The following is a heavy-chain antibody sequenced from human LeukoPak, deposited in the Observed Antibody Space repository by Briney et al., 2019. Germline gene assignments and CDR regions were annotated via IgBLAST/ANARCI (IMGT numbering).Heavy chain of an antibody. CDR1: GFTFSSYS. Sequence: GGSLRLSCAASGFTFSSYSMNWVRQAPGKGLEWVSSISSSSSYIYYADSVKGRFTISRDNAKNSLYLQMSSLRAEDTAVYYCARDPSSGYSHGFDYWGQGTLVTVSS. D-gene: IGHD3-22*01. CDR2: ISSSSSYI. J-gene: IGHJ4*02. CDR3: ARDPSSGYSHGFDY. V-gene: IGHV3-21*01.